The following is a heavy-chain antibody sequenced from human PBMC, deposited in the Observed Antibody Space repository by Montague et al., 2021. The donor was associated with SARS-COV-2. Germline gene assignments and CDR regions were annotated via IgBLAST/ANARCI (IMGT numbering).Heavy chain of an antibody. J-gene: IGHJ4*02. CDR3: ARDVRYYDFWSGRAQTSPDY. CDR2: IYYSGST. D-gene: IGHD3-3*01. Sequence: SETLSLTRTVSGGSISSYYWSWIRQPPGKGLEWIGYIYYSGSTYXNPSLKSRVTISVDTSKNQFSLKLSSVTAADTAVYYCARDVRYYDFWSGRAQTSPDYWGQGTLVTVSS. CDR1: GGSISSYY. V-gene: IGHV4-59*01.